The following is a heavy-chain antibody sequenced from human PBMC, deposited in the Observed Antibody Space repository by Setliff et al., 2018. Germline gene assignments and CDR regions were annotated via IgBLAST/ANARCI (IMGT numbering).Heavy chain of an antibody. CDR1: GDSMIGYY. Sequence: SETLSLTCKVSGDSMIGYYWSWIRQPPGKGLESIGYIQKSGSTNYNPSLMSRVSISVDTSKNQFSLKLRSVTAADTAVYYCARLSWNGLRYYGLDVWGQGTTVTVSS. CDR2: IQKSGST. CDR3: ARLSWNGLRYYGLDV. V-gene: IGHV4-59*01. J-gene: IGHJ6*02. D-gene: IGHD3-3*01.